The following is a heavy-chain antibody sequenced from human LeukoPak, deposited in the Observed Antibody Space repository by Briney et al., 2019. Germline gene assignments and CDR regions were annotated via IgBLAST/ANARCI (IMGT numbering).Heavy chain of an antibody. J-gene: IGHJ5*02. CDR1: GFTFINYW. V-gene: IGHV3-30-3*01. Sequence: GGSLRLSCAASGFTFINYWMSWVRQAPGKGLEWVAVISYDGSNKYYADSVRGRFTISRDNSKNTLYLQMNSLRAEDTAVYYCARDPDPYCSSTSCYPNWFDPWGQGTLVTVSS. CDR2: ISYDGSNK. CDR3: ARDPDPYCSSTSCYPNWFDP. D-gene: IGHD2-2*01.